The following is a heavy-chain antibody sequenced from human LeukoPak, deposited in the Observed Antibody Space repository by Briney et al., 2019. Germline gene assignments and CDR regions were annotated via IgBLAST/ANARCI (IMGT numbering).Heavy chain of an antibody. V-gene: IGHV3-21*01. J-gene: IGHJ4*02. CDR2: ISSSSSYI. CDR3: AKNGDRVVGPTASFDY. Sequence: TGGSLRLSCAASGFAFSSYSMNWVRQAPGKGLEWVSSISSSSSYIYYADSVKGRFTISRDNSKNTLYLQMNNLRPDDTAVYYCAKNGDRVVGPTASFDYWGQGTLVTVSS. CDR1: GFAFSSYS. D-gene: IGHD1-26*01.